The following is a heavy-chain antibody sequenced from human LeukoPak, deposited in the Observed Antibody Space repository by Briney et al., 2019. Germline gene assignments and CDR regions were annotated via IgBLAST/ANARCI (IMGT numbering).Heavy chain of an antibody. D-gene: IGHD3-10*01. J-gene: IGHJ3*02. V-gene: IGHV1-18*01. CDR2: ISAYNGNT. Sequence: RASVKVSCKASGYTFTSYGISWVRQAPGQGLEWMGWISAYNGNTNYAQKLQGRVTMTTDTSTSTAYMELRSLRSDDTAVYYCASDGSPYPHGAFDIWGQGTMVTVSS. CDR1: GYTFTSYG. CDR3: ASDGSPYPHGAFDI.